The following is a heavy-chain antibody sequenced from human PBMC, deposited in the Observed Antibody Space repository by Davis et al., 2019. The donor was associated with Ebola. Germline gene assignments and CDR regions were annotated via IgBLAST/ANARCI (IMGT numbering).Heavy chain of an antibody. V-gene: IGHV3-30*03. CDR3: VRDYNDGIGRFDY. Sequence: PGGSLRLSCAVSGFTFSSYWMSWVRQAPGKGLEWVASISYDGSEKFSADSVKGRFTISRDNSKNTLYLQMNSLRTDDTAVYYCVRDYNDGIGRFDYWGQGTLVTVSS. D-gene: IGHD3-16*01. J-gene: IGHJ4*02. CDR1: GFTFSSYW. CDR2: ISYDGSEK.